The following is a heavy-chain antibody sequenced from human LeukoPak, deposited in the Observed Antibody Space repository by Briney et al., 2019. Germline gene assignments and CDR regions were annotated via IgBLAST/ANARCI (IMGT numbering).Heavy chain of an antibody. CDR2: INPSGGST. D-gene: IGHD6-13*01. CDR3: ARVGGGSSSFDKNWFSRHYYYGMDV. Sequence: ASVKVSCKASGYTFTSYYMHWVRQAPGQGLEWMGLINPSGGSTSYAQKFQGRVTMTRDTSTSTVYMELSSLRSEDTAVYYCARVGGGSSSFDKNWFSRHYYYGMDVWGQGTTVTVSS. V-gene: IGHV1-46*01. CDR1: GYTFTSYY. J-gene: IGHJ6*02.